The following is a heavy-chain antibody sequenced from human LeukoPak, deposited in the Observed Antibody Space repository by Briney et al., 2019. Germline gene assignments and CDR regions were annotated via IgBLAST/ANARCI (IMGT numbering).Heavy chain of an antibody. V-gene: IGHV4-59*01. D-gene: IGHD3-10*01. CDR1: GGSISSYY. CDR2: IYYGGST. J-gene: IGHJ4*02. CDR3: ARDYRRRYGSGEYYFDY. Sequence: SETLSLTCTVSGGSISSYYWSWIRQPPGKGLEWIGYIYYGGSTNYNPSLKSRVTISVDTSKNQFSLKLSSVTAADTAVYYCARDYRRRYGSGEYYFDYWGQGTLVTVSS.